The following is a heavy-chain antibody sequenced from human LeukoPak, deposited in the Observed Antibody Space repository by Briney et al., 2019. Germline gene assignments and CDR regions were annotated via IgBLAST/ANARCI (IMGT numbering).Heavy chain of an antibody. J-gene: IGHJ5*02. V-gene: IGHV3-11*01. CDR2: ISSGGSTI. D-gene: IGHD2-2*01. CDR1: GFTFSDYY. CDR3: ARDFRSCSSTSCYAGVVWFDP. Sequence: GGSLRLSCAASGFTFSDYYMNWIRQAPGKGLEWVSYISSGGSTIYYADSVKGRFTISMDNAKNSLYLQMNSLRAEDTAVYYCARDFRSCSSTSCYAGVVWFDPWGQGTLVTVSS.